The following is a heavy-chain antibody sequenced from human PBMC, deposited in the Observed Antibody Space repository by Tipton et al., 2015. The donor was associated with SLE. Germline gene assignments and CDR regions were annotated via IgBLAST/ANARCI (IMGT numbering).Heavy chain of an antibody. D-gene: IGHD6-19*01. V-gene: IGHV1-18*01. J-gene: IGHJ4*02. Sequence: QSGPEVKKPGASVKVSCKASGYTFSSYGIIWVRQAPGQGLEWMGWISAHNGNTNCAQKLQGRVTMTTDASTSTAYMELRSLRSDDTAVYYCAIAVVGTLFFDYWGQGTLVTVSS. CDR2: ISAHNGNT. CDR1: GYTFSSYG. CDR3: AIAVVGTLFFDY.